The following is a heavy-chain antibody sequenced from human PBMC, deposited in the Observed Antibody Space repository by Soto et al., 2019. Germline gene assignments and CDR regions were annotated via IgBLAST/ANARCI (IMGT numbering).Heavy chain of an antibody. CDR2: IIPIFGTA. D-gene: IGHD3-22*01. J-gene: IGHJ6*02. Sequence: SVKVSCKASGGTFSSYAISWVRQAPGQGLEWMGGIIPIFGTANYAQKFQGRVTITADESTSTAYMELSSLRSEDTAVYYCARGSAYYYDSSGPIIVGGYYYYYGMDVWGQGTTVTVSS. CDR3: ARGSAYYYDSSGPIIVGGYYYYYGMDV. CDR1: GGTFSSYA. V-gene: IGHV1-69*13.